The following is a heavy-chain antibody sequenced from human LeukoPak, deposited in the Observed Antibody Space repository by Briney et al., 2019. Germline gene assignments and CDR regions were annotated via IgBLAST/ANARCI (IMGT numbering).Heavy chain of an antibody. CDR1: GFNFNNYG. Sequence: GRSLRLSCAASGFNFNNYGLHWVRQAPGKGLEWVAFIRYDGSNKYYADSVRGRFTISRDNSKNTLYLQMNSLRAEDTAVYYCAKFRQGYYDFWSGYYYYFDYWGQGTLVTVSS. CDR3: AKFRQGYYDFWSGYYYYFDY. J-gene: IGHJ4*02. V-gene: IGHV3-30*02. CDR2: IRYDGSNK. D-gene: IGHD3-3*01.